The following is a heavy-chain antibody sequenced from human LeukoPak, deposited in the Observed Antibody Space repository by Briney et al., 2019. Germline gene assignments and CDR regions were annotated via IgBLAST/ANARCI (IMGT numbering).Heavy chain of an antibody. CDR3: AREVSGYDFGY. D-gene: IGHD5-12*01. CDR1: GFTFSSYE. V-gene: IGHV3-48*03. CDR2: ISSSGSTI. J-gene: IGHJ4*02. Sequence: GGSLRLSCAASGFTFSSYEMNWVRQAPGKGLEWVSYISSSGSTIYYADSVRGRFTISRDNAKNSLYLQMNSLRAEDTAVYYCAREVSGYDFGYWGQGTLVTVTS.